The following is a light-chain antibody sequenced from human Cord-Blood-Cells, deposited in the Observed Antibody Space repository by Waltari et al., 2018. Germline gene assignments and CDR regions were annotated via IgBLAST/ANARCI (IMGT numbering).Light chain of an antibody. CDR3: QQSYSTPLT. V-gene: IGKV1-39*01. Sequence: DIQMTQSPSSLSASVGDRLTITCRASQSISSYLIWYQQKPGKAPKLLSYAASSLQSGVPSRFSGSGSGTDFTLTISSLQPEDFATYYCQQSYSTPLTFGGGTKVEIK. J-gene: IGKJ4*01. CDR1: QSISSY. CDR2: AAS.